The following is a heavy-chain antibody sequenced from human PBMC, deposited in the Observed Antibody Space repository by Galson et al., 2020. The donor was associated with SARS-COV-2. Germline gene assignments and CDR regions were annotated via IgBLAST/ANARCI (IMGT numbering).Heavy chain of an antibody. D-gene: IGHD3-3*01. J-gene: IGHJ6*03. V-gene: IGHV1-69*10. CDR3: ARRHSPIEITIFGVVTPESYYYYYMDV. CDR1: GGTFSSYA. CDR2: IIPILGIA. Sequence: SVKVSCKASGGTFSSYAISWVRQAPGQGLEWMGGIIPILGIANYAQQFQGRVTITADKSTGTAYMELSSLRSKDTAVYYCARRHSPIEITIFGVVTPESYYYYYMDVWGKGTTVTVSS.